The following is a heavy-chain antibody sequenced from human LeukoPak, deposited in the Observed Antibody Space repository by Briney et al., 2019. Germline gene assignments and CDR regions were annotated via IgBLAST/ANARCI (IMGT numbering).Heavy chain of an antibody. Sequence: GGSLRLSCAASGFTVSSNHMSWVRQAPGKGLEWVSVIYSGGSTYYADSVKGRFTIFRDNSKNMLYLQMNSLRAEDTAVYYCAREGGPYRPLDYSGQGTLVTVSS. CDR1: GFTVSSNH. CDR3: AREGGPYRPLDY. J-gene: IGHJ4*02. V-gene: IGHV3-66*01. CDR2: IYSGGST.